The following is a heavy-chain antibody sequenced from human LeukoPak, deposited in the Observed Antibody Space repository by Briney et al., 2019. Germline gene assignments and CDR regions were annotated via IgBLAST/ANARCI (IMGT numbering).Heavy chain of an antibody. D-gene: IGHD5-18*01. J-gene: IGHJ4*02. CDR1: GGSISSSAY. CDR3: VSPRGFSYGYFDY. Sequence: PSETLSLTCTVSGGSISSSAYWGGIRPPPGKGLEGIGIIYYSKDTYYNPSLKSRVTISADTSKNQFSLTLGSVSATDTAVYYCVSPRGFSYGYFDYWGQGTLVTVSS. V-gene: IGHV4-39*01. CDR2: IYYSKDT.